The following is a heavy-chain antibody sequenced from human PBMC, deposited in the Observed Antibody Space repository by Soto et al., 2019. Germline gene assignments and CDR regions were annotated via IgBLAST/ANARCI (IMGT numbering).Heavy chain of an antibody. CDR1: GFTFSNAW. Sequence: PGGSLRLSCATSGFTFSNAWMAWVRQAPGKGLEWVGRIKSIADGGTTNYAAPVKGRFSISRHDSENTLYLQMNSLRVEDTGIYYCHTPHGRNAFDIWGPGIVVTVSS. V-gene: IGHV3-15*01. D-gene: IGHD2-8*01. CDR3: HTPHGRNAFDI. J-gene: IGHJ3*02. CDR2: IKSIADGGTT.